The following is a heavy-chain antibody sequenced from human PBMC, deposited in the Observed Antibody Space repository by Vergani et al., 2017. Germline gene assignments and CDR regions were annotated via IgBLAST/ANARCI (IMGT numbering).Heavy chain of an antibody. CDR1: GFTFSSYA. Sequence: EVQLLESGGGLVQPGGSLRLSCAASGFTFSSYAMSWVRQAPGKGLEWVSAISGSGGSTYYADSVKGRFTISRDNSKNTLYLQMNSLRAEDTAVYYCARESGYDYVWGEKVCWFDPWGQGTLVTVSS. J-gene: IGHJ5*02. V-gene: IGHV3-23*01. CDR3: ARESGYDYVWGEKVCWFDP. D-gene: IGHD3-16*01. CDR2: ISGSGGST.